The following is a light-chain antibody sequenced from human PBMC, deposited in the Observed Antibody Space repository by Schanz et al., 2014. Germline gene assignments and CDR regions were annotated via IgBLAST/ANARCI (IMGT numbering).Light chain of an antibody. Sequence: DIQMTQSPSSLSASVGDRVTITCRASLSISGYLNWYQQKPGEAPKLLIYGASTLQSGVPSRFSGSGSGTDFTLTISSLQPEDFATYYCQQYDSYPPTFGGGTRIEIK. CDR3: QQYDSYPPT. CDR1: LSISGY. V-gene: IGKV1-39*01. J-gene: IGKJ4*01. CDR2: GAS.